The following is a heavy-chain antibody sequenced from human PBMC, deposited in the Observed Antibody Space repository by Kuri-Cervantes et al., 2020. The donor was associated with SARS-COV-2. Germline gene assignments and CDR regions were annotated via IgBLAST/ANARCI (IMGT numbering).Heavy chain of an antibody. D-gene: IGHD2/OR15-2a*01. CDR3: ASLILSAPAQMSVGGYHYYGMDV. V-gene: IGHV4-59*12. Sequence: ESLKISCTVSGGSISSYYWSWIRQPPGKGLEWIGYIYYSGSTNYNPSLKSRVTISVDTSKNQSSLKLSSVTAADTAVYYCASLILSAPAQMSVGGYHYYGMDVWGQGTTVTVSS. CDR2: IYYSGST. J-gene: IGHJ6*02. CDR1: GGSISSYY.